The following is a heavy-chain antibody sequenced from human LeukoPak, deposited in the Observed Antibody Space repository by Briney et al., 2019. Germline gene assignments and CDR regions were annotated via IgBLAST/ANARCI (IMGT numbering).Heavy chain of an antibody. V-gene: IGHV1-2*02. Sequence: ASVKVSCKASGYTFTGYYMHWVRQAPGQGLEWMGWINPNSGGTNYAQKFQGRVTMTRDMSTSTVYMELSSLRSEDTAVYYCARSSSGWYFDYWGQGTLVTVSS. J-gene: IGHJ4*02. CDR2: INPNSGGT. CDR1: GYTFTGYY. CDR3: ARSSSGWYFDY. D-gene: IGHD6-19*01.